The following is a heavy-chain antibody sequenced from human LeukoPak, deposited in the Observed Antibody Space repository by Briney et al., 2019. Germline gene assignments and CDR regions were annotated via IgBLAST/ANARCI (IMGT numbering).Heavy chain of an antibody. CDR1: GASISSSSYY. V-gene: IGHV4-39*01. J-gene: IGHJ5*02. D-gene: IGHD6-13*01. CDR2: NYYTGST. CDR3: ARLDSSSWSGWFDP. Sequence: SETLSLTCTVSGASISSSSYYWGWIRQPPGKGLEWIGSNYYTGSTYYNPSLKSRVTISVDTSKNQFSLKLNSVTAADTAVYYCARLDSSSWSGWFDPWGQGTLVTVSS.